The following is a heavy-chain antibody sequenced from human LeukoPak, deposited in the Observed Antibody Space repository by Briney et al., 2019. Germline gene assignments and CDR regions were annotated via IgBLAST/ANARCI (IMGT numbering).Heavy chain of an antibody. J-gene: IGHJ4*02. CDR2: IRHDGTNK. D-gene: IGHD3-22*01. CDR1: GFTFNSYG. Sequence: GGSLRLSCAASGFTFNSYGMHWVRRAPGKGLEWVAFIRHDGTNKYYADSVKGRFTISRDNSKNTLFLQVSSVRVEDTAVYYCGRDVADTVVVITHNFDFWGQGTLVTVSS. CDR3: GRDVADTVVVITHNFDF. V-gene: IGHV3-30*02.